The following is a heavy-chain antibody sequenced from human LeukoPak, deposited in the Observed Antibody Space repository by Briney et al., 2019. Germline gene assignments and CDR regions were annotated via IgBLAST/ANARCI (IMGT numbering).Heavy chain of an antibody. D-gene: IGHD2-21*02. CDR3: ARERYCGGDCYPDNWFDP. J-gene: IGHJ5*02. V-gene: IGHV3-11*01. CDR1: GFTFGDYA. Sequence: PGGSLRLSCTASGFTFGDYAMSWVRQAPGKGLEWVSYISSSGSTIYYADSVKGRFTISRDNAKNSLYLQMNSLRAEDTAVYYCARERYCGGDCYPDNWFDPWGQGTLVTVSS. CDR2: ISSSGSTI.